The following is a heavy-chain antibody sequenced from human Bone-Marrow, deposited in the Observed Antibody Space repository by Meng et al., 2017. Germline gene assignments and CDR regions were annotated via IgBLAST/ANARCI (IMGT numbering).Heavy chain of an antibody. Sequence: GESLKISCAASGFTFSSYEMSWVRQAPGKGLEWVSAISGSGGSTYYADSVKGRFPISRDNSKNTLYLQMNSLRAEDTAVYYCAKDNALRYFDWLYHWGQGTLVTVSS. V-gene: IGHV3-23*01. CDR3: AKDNALRYFDWLYH. CDR2: ISGSGGST. CDR1: GFTFSSYE. J-gene: IGHJ5*02. D-gene: IGHD3-9*01.